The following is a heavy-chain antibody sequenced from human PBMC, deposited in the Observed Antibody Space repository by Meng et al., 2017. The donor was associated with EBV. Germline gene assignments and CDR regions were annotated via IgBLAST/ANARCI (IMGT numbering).Heavy chain of an antibody. CDR3: AGGLNYFDS. CDR2: ISAYNGNT. Sequence: QVEQGLSGAEVTQPRASVKVACKASGYTFTSNGIRWVRRAPGQGLGWMEWISAYNGNTNYAQKLQVRVTMTTDTSTRTAYIELRSLRSDDTAVYYCAGGLNYFDSWGQGTLVTVSS. CDR1: GYTFTSNG. D-gene: IGHD3-16*01. J-gene: IGHJ4*02. V-gene: IGHV1-18*01.